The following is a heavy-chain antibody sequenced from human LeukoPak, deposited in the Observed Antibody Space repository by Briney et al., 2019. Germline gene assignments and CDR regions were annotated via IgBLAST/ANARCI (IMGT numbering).Heavy chain of an antibody. D-gene: IGHD6-19*01. CDR2: ISHDGSNK. V-gene: IGHV3-30*18. CDR3: AKDGQWLDFDY. CDR1: GFTFSSYG. J-gene: IGHJ4*02. Sequence: PGGSLRLSCAASGFTFSSYGMHWVRQAPGKGLEWVAVISHDGSNKYYADSVKGRFTISRDNSKNTLYLQMNSLRAEDTAVYYCAKDGQWLDFDYWGQGTLVTVSS.